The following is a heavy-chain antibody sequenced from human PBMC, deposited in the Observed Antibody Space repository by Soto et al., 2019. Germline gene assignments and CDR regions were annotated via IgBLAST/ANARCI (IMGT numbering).Heavy chain of an antibody. J-gene: IGHJ4*02. Sequence: GRSLRLSCAASGFTFANYAMTWVRQAPGKGLEWVSTISGSGESTYYADSVKGRFTISRDNSKNTLYVQMNTLRAEDTAVYYCAKDQPYTTVVTDWGQGTLVTVSS. V-gene: IGHV3-23*01. CDR3: AKDQPYTTVVTD. D-gene: IGHD1-1*01. CDR2: ISGSGEST. CDR1: GFTFANYA.